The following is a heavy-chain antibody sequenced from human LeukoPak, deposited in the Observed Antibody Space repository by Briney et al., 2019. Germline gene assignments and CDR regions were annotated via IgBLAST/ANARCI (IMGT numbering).Heavy chain of an antibody. J-gene: IGHJ4*02. V-gene: IGHV1-2*06. CDR3: ARGKVRYYDFWSGYYGSRVYYFDY. D-gene: IGHD3-3*01. CDR1: GYTFTGYY. Sequence: GASVKVSCKASGYTFTGYYMHWVRQAPGQGLEWMGRINPNSGGTNYAQKFQGRVTMTRNTSISTAYMELSSLRSEDTAVYYCARGKVRYYDFWSGYYGSRVYYFDYWGQGTLVTVSS. CDR2: INPNSGGT.